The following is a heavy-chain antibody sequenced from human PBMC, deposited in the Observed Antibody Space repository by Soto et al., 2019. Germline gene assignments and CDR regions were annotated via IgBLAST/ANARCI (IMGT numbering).Heavy chain of an antibody. V-gene: IGHV4-59*01. Sequence: SETLSLTCNVSGGSISGYYWSWRRQSPGKGLEYIGYIYYRGSTNYNSSLKSRVTMSVDTSRNQFSLKMNSVTAADTAVYYCARQQLLPFYYALDVWGQGTTVTVSS. CDR1: GGSISGYY. J-gene: IGHJ6*02. CDR2: IYYRGST. CDR3: ARQQLLPFYYALDV. D-gene: IGHD1-26*01.